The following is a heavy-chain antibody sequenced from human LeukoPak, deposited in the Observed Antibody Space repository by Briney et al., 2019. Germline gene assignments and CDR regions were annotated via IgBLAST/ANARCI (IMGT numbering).Heavy chain of an antibody. CDR1: GFTFSSYG. CDR3: ARDLTTSRLKPRSTPVHFDY. CDR2: ISYDGSNK. Sequence: GGSLRLSCAASGFTFSSYGMSWVRQAPGKGLEWVAVISYDGSNKYYADSVKGRFTISRDNSKNTLYLQMNSLRAEDTAVYYCARDLTTSRLKPRSTPVHFDYWGQGTLVTVSS. J-gene: IGHJ4*02. V-gene: IGHV3-30*03. D-gene: IGHD1-14*01.